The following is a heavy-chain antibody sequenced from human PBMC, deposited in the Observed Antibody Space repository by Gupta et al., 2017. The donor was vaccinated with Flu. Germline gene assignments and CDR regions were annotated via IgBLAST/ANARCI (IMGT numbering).Heavy chain of an antibody. Sequence: QVQLVQSGAEVKKPGASVKVSCKASGYTFTGYYMHWVRQAPGQGPEWMGWINPNSGGTNYAQKFQGRVTMTRDTSISTAYMELSRLRSDDTAVYYCARDLRRSDGSGSYYGHPNYYGMDVWGQGTTVTGAS. CDR3: ARDLRRSDGSGSYYGHPNYYGMDV. CDR2: INPNSGGT. V-gene: IGHV1-2*02. J-gene: IGHJ6*02. D-gene: IGHD3-10*01. CDR1: GYTFTGYY.